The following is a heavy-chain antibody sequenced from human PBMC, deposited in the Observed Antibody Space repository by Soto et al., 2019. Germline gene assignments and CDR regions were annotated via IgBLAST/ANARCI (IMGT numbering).Heavy chain of an antibody. Sequence: QVQLQESGPGLVKPSQTLSLTCTVSGGSISGGTYYWSWIRQPPGQGLEWIGYIYFSGSTYYNPSLKSRVSISVDTSKNQFSLRLSSVTAADTAVCYCARGDWPTQMDDWGQGTTVTVSS. J-gene: IGHJ6*02. D-gene: IGHD2-21*01. CDR2: IYFSGST. V-gene: IGHV4-31*03. CDR1: GGSISGGTYY. CDR3: ARGDWPTQMDD.